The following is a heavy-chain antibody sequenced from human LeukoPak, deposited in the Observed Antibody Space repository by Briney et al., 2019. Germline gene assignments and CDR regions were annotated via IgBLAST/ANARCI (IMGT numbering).Heavy chain of an antibody. V-gene: IGHV4-31*03. D-gene: IGHD3-10*01. CDR2: IHHSGSS. CDR1: ADSLSSGDHY. J-gene: IGHJ4*02. CDR3: ARGGNRFGGFYFDY. Sequence: SQTLSLTCTVSADSLSSGDHYWAWIRQLPGKGLESIGFIHHSGSSRHNPSLKDRVAISVDASRRQSALRLSSVTAADTAIYYCARGGNRFGGFYFDYWGQGIQVIVSS.